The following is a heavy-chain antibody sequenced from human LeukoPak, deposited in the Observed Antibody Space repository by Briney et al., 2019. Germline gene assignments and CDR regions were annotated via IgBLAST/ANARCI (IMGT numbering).Heavy chain of an antibody. V-gene: IGHV1-8*01. J-gene: IGHJ5*02. D-gene: IGHD3-10*01. Sequence: ASVKVSCKASGYTFTSYDINWVRQATGQGLEWMGWMNPNSGNTGYAQEFQGRVTMTRDTSISTAYMELSSLTSEDTAVYYCERRKPTSGAQYWFDPWGQGTLVTVSS. CDR2: MNPNSGNT. CDR1: GYTFTSYD. CDR3: ERRKPTSGAQYWFDP.